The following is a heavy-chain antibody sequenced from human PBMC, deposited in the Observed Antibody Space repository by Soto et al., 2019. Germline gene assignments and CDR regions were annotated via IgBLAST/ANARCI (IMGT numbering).Heavy chain of an antibody. CDR2: INQDGSEK. CDR1: GFTFSTYW. CDR3: SRSFNS. J-gene: IGHJ4*02. Sequence: GGSLRLSCEASGFTFSTYWMDCVRQTPGKGLEWVANINQDGSEKKYVDSVSGRFTIYRDNAKNSVYLQMSSLTAEDSALYYCSRSFNSWGQGTLVTVSS. V-gene: IGHV3-7*01.